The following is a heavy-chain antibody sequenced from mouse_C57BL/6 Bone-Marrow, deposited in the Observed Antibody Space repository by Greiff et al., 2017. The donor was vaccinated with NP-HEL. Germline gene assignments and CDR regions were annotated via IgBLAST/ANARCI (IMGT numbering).Heavy chain of an antibody. Sequence: VQLQQPGAELVMPGASVKLSCKASGYTFTSYWMHWVKQRPGQGLEWIGEIDPSDSYTNYNQKFKGKSTLTVDKSSSTAYMQLSSLTSEDSAVYYCAREGAYYSNYFDYWGQGTTLTVSS. CDR3: AREGAYYSNYFDY. CDR1: GYTFTSYW. J-gene: IGHJ2*01. V-gene: IGHV1-69*01. D-gene: IGHD2-5*01. CDR2: IDPSDSYT.